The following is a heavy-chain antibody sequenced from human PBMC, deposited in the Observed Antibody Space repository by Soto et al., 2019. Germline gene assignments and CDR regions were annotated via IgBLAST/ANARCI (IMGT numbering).Heavy chain of an antibody. CDR3: ARKGGGATPLHFDS. CDR1: GFSLSNARMG. V-gene: IGHV2-26*01. Sequence: QVTLKESGPVLVKPTETLTLTCTVSGFSLSNARMGVSWIRQPPGKALEWLAHIFSNDEKSYRTSLKSRLTIAKDTSKSQVVLTMTNVYPVDTATYYGARKGGGATPLHFDSWGQGTLVTVSS. D-gene: IGHD2-21*01. CDR2: IFSNDEK. J-gene: IGHJ4*02.